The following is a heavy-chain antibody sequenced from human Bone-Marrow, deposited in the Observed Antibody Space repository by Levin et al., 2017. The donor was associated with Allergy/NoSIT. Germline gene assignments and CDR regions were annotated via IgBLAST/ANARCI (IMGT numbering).Heavy chain of an antibody. D-gene: IGHD2-2*01. CDR3: ARPPLGVAMPGAWVFDY. CDR2: MYPADSDT. J-gene: IGHJ4*02. CDR1: GYSIISYW. Sequence: RGESLKISCKVSGYSIISYWIGWVRQTPGKGLEWVGIMYPADSDTRYSPSFQGQVTISADKSSSTAYLQWTSLKASDTAIYYCARPPLGVAMPGAWVFDYWGQGTPVTVSS. V-gene: IGHV5-51*01.